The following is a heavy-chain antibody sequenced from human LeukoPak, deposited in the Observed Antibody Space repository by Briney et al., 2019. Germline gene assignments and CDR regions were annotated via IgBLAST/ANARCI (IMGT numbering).Heavy chain of an antibody. CDR3: ARDQDGGGNWFDP. CDR1: GGTFSSYA. V-gene: IGHV1-69*04. CDR2: IIPILGMA. Sequence: GASVKVSCKASGGTFSSYAISWVRQAPGQGLEWMGRIIPILGMANYAQKFQGRVTITADKSTSTAYMELSSLRSEDTAVYYCARDQDGGGNWFDPWGQGTLVTVSS. J-gene: IGHJ5*02. D-gene: IGHD3-16*01.